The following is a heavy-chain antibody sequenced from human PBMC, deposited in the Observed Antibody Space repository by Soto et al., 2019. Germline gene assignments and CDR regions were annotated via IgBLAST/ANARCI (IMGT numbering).Heavy chain of an antibody. D-gene: IGHD2-2*01. CDR3: ARYSSDSCSQAYLLDY. Sequence: SDTLYLTCTVSGGSISRHYWSWIRQSPGKGLEWIGFIFYSGSTSYNPSLKSRVTISIDTSKNQFSVNLNSVTAADTAIYYCARYSSDSCSQAYLLDYWGHGTLVTVSS. V-gene: IGHV4-59*11. J-gene: IGHJ4*01. CDR1: GGSISRHY. CDR2: IFYSGST.